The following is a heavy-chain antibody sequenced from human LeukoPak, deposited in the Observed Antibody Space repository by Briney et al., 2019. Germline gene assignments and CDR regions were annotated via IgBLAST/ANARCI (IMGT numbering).Heavy chain of an antibody. V-gene: IGHV1-2*04. D-gene: IGHD6-6*01. CDR2: INPNSGGT. CDR1: GFTFTGYY. CDR3: ARDLARTDYYGMDV. Sequence: ASEKVSCKASGFTFTGYYMHWVRQAPGQGLEWMGWINPNSGGTNYAQKFQGWVTMTRDTSISTAYMELSRLRSDDTAVYYCARDLARTDYYGMDVWGQGTTVTVSS. J-gene: IGHJ6*02.